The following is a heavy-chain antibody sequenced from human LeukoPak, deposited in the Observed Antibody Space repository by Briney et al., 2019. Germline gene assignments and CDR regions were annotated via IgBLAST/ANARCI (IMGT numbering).Heavy chain of an antibody. CDR1: GYSISSGKY. D-gene: IGHD2-21*01. V-gene: IGHV4-38-2*02. CDR2: IYQSGST. Sequence: PSETLSPTCTVSGYSISSGKYWAWIRQTPGKGLEWIGSIYQSGSTYYTSSLKSRVTMSVDTSKNQFSLNLTSVTAADTAVYFCARGPGISGDHIYPDYWGQGTLVTVSS. J-gene: IGHJ4*02. CDR3: ARGPGISGDHIYPDY.